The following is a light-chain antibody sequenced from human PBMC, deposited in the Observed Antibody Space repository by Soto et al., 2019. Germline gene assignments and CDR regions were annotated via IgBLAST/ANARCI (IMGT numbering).Light chain of an antibody. CDR2: KAS. V-gene: IGKV1-5*03. CDR3: QQYNTYPWT. Sequence: DIHLTQSPSTLSASVGDRVTINCRASQTTRNWLAWYQQTPGKAPKLLVYKASTLQSGVPSRFSGSGSGTEFPLTISSLQPDDFATYYCQQYNTYPWTFGQGTIVEIK. J-gene: IGKJ1*01. CDR1: QTTRNW.